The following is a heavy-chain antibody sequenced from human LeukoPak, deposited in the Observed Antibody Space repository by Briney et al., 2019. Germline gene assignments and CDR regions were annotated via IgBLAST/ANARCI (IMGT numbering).Heavy chain of an antibody. D-gene: IGHD2/OR15-2a*01. V-gene: IGHV4-34*01. CDR3: ARQHGGLHRPYYRGTFALFDY. J-gene: IGHJ4*02. Sequence: PSETLSLTCAVYGGSFSGYYWSWIRQLPGKGLEWIGEINHSGSTNYNPSLKSRVTISVDTSKNQFSLKLSPVTAADTAVYYCARQHGGLHRPYYRGTFALFDYWGQGTLVTVSS. CDR1: GGSFSGYY. CDR2: INHSGST.